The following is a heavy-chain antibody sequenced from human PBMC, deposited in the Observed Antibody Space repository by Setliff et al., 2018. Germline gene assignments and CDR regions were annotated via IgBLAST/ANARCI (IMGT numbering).Heavy chain of an antibody. V-gene: IGHV1-46*01. CDR2: INPGGGSA. Sequence: GASVKVSCKATGYTLSRHYMHWVRQAPGQGLEWMGIINPGGGSASIVDQFQGRVTMTRDTSTSTVYLELNSLRSDDTAVYYCVRGGLAAAGKKGVFEHWGQGTLVTVSS. J-gene: IGHJ4*02. CDR3: VRGGLAAAGKKGVFEH. CDR1: GYTLSRHY. D-gene: IGHD6-13*01.